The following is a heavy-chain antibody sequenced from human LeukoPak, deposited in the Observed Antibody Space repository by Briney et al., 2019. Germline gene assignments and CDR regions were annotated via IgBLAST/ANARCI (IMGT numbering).Heavy chain of an antibody. CDR3: ASGAPEEQIVATQRGGY. Sequence: GASVKVSCKASGYTFTGYYMHWVRQAPGQGLVWMGWINPNSGGTKYAQKFQGRVTMTRDTSISTVYMDLSRLRSDDTAVYYWASGAPEEQIVATQRGGYWGQGTLVTVSS. J-gene: IGHJ4*02. V-gene: IGHV1-2*02. CDR2: INPNSGGT. D-gene: IGHD5-12*01. CDR1: GYTFTGYY.